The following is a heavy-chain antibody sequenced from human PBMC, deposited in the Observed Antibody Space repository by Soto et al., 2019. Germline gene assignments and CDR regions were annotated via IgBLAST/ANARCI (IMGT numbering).Heavy chain of an antibody. D-gene: IGHD1-26*01. CDR2: IYPGDSDT. CDR1: EYSCTSYW. Sequence: SLKICCKVSEYSCTSYWIGWVREMPGKGLEWMGIIYPGDSDTRYSPSFQGQVTISADKSISTAYLQWSSLKASDTAMYYCARHIYSGRYFYYYYGMDVWGQGTTVTVSS. V-gene: IGHV5-51*01. J-gene: IGHJ6*02. CDR3: ARHIYSGRYFYYYYGMDV.